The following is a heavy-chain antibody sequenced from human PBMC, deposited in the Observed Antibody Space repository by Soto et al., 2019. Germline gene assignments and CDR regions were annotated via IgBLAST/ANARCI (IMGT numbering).Heavy chain of an antibody. V-gene: IGHV1-18*04. CDR3: ARSVYDSSGFYQNNYYGMDV. CDR2: ISAYNGNT. D-gene: IGHD3-22*01. CDR1: GYTFTSYG. J-gene: IGHJ6*02. Sequence: ASVKVSCKASGYTFTSYGISWVRQAPGQGLEWMGWISAYNGNTNYAQKLQGRVTMTTDTSTSTAYMELSSLRSEDTAVYYCARSVYDSSGFYQNNYYGMDVWGQGTTVTVSS.